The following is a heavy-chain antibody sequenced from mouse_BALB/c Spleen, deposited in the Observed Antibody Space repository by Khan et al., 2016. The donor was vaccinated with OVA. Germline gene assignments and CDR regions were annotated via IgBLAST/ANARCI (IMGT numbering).Heavy chain of an antibody. Sequence: EVQLQESGPELVKPGASMKISCKASGYSFTDYTMNWVKQSHGKNLEWIGLINPYNGFTSYNQKFKGKATLTVDKSSSTAYIELLSLTSEDSAVYYCARGNYYGSNSWFAYWGQGTMVTVSA. CDR1: GYSFTDYT. J-gene: IGHJ3*01. D-gene: IGHD1-1*01. CDR3: ARGNYYGSNSWFAY. V-gene: IGHV1-18*01. CDR2: INPYNGFT.